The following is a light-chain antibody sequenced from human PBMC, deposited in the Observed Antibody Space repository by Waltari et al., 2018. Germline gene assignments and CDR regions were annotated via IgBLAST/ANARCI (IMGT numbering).Light chain of an antibody. CDR2: WAS. CDR3: QQYYTTPWT. V-gene: IGKV4-1*01. Sequence: DIVMTQSPDSLAVSLGERATINCESSQSVLYSSNNKNYLAWYQQKPGQPPKLLIYWASTRDSGVPDRFSGRGSGTDFTLSISSLQAEDVAFYYCQQYYTTPWTFGQGTKVEIK. J-gene: IGKJ1*01. CDR1: QSVLYSSNNKNY.